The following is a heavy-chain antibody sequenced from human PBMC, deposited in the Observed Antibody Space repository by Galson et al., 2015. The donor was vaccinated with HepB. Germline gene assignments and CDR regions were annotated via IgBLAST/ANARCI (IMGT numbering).Heavy chain of an antibody. CDR3: AKDPYLYSALAGTMVGFDY. V-gene: IGHV3-23*01. J-gene: IGHJ4*02. CDR1: GFTFNNYV. Sequence: SLRLSCAVSGFTFNNYVLAWVRQAPGRGLEWVAAISASGGRTYSARTVKGRFSISRDNSMGMLYLQMNSLRAEDTALYSCAKDPYLYSALAGTMVGFDYWGQGTLVTVSS. D-gene: IGHD6-19*01. CDR2: ISASGGRT.